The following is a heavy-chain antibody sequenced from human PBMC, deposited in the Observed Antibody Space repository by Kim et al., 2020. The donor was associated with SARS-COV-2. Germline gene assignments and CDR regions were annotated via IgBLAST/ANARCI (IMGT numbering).Heavy chain of an antibody. J-gene: IGHJ6*02. Sequence: GGSLRLSCAASGFTFSSYSMNWVRQAPGKGLEWVSYISSSSSTIYYADSVKGRFTISRDNAKNSLYLQMNSLRDEDTAVYYCARLFHDTAMAQYYYYGMDVWGQGTTVTVSS. CDR3: ARLFHDTAMAQYYYYGMDV. CDR1: GFTFSSYS. D-gene: IGHD5-18*01. CDR2: ISSSSSTI. V-gene: IGHV3-48*02.